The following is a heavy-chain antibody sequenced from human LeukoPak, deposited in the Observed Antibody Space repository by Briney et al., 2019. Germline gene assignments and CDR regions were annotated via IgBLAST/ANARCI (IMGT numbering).Heavy chain of an antibody. CDR2: INHSGST. Sequence: PGGSLRLSCAASGFTFSSYAMSWVRQAPGKGLEWIGEINHSGSTNYNPSLKSRVTISVDTSKNQFSLKLSSVTAADTAVYYCARVMPIVVVVAATPWSSWFDPWGQGTLVTVSS. D-gene: IGHD2-15*01. J-gene: IGHJ5*02. CDR1: GFTFSSYA. CDR3: ARVMPIVVVVAATPWSSWFDP. V-gene: IGHV4-34*01.